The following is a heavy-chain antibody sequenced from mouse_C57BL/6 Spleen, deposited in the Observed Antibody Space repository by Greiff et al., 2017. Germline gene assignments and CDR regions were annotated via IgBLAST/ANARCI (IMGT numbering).Heavy chain of an antibody. Sequence: EVQLQQSGAELVRPGASVKLSCTASGFNIKDYYMHWVKQRPEQGLEWIGRIDPEDGDTEYAPKFQGKATMTADTSSNTAYLQLSSLTSEDTAVYYCTPYCYGSSYVPFAYWGQGTLVTVSA. CDR3: TPYCYGSSYVPFAY. J-gene: IGHJ3*01. CDR1: GFNIKDYY. CDR2: IDPEDGDT. V-gene: IGHV14-1*01. D-gene: IGHD1-1*01.